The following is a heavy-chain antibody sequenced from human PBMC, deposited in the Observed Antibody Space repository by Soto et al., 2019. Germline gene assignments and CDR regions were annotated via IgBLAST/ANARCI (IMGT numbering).Heavy chain of an antibody. J-gene: IGHJ5*02. CDR3: ATAVSKRTWFDP. CDR1: GYTLTELS. V-gene: IGHV1-24*01. Sequence: ASVKVSCKVSGYTLTELSMHWVRQAPGKGLEWMGGFDPEDGETIYAQKFQGRVTMTEDTSTDTAYMELSSLRSEDTAVYYCATAVSKRTWFDPWGQGTLVTVSS. CDR2: FDPEDGET.